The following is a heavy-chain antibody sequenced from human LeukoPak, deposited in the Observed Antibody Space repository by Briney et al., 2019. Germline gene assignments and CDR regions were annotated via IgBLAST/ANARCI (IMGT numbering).Heavy chain of an antibody. CDR3: AKDSKAVAGTWGDFDY. J-gene: IGHJ4*02. Sequence: AGGSLRLSCAASGFSFSINAMTWVRQAPGKGLECVSAITGDGATTYYADSVRGRFTISRDNSKNTLYLQMNSLRAEDTAVYYCAKDSKAVAGTWGDFDYWGQGTLVTVSS. CDR2: ITGDGATT. CDR1: GFSFSINA. V-gene: IGHV3-23*01. D-gene: IGHD6-19*01.